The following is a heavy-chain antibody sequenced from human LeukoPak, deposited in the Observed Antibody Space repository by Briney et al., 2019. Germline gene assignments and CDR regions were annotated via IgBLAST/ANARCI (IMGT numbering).Heavy chain of an antibody. Sequence: GASVKVSCKASGYTFTGYYMHWVRQAPGQGLEWMGWINPNSGGTNYAQKFQGRVTMTRDTSISTAYMELSRLRSDDTAVYYCARGSLAAAGSFDYWGQGTLFTVSS. CDR2: INPNSGGT. CDR3: ARGSLAAAGSFDY. J-gene: IGHJ4*02. CDR1: GYTFTGYY. V-gene: IGHV1-2*02. D-gene: IGHD6-13*01.